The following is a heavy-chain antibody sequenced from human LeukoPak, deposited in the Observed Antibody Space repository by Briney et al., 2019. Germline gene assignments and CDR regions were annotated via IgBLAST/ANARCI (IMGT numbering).Heavy chain of an antibody. V-gene: IGHV4-39*01. CDR3: ARRRSPAGSTSRFDP. CDR1: GGSISSSSYY. Sequence: PSETLSLTCTVSGGSISSSSYYWDWIRQPPGKGLEWIGNFYYSNPSLKSRVTISVDTSKKQSVLKMTSVTAADTAVYYCARRRSPAGSTSRFDPWGRGTLVTVSS. CDR2: FYY. J-gene: IGHJ5*02. D-gene: IGHD1/OR15-1a*01.